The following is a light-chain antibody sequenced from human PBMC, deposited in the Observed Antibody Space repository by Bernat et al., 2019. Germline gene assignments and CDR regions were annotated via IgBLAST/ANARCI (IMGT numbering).Light chain of an antibody. V-gene: IGLV2-14*03. Sequence: QSALTQPASVSGSPGQSITISCTGTSSDVGGYNYVSWYQQHPGKAPKLMIYDVSNRPSGVSNRFSGSKSGNTASLTISGRQAEDEADYYCSSYTSSILYVFGTGTKVTVL. CDR3: SSYTSSILYV. J-gene: IGLJ1*01. CDR1: SSDVGGYNY. CDR2: DVS.